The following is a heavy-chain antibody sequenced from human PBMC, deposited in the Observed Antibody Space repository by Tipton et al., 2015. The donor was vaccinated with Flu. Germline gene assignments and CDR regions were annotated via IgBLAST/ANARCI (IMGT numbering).Heavy chain of an antibody. D-gene: IGHD3-10*02. CDR2: IHRSGNG. CDR1: GDSIGYPYF. J-gene: IGHJ4*02. CDR3: ARHTGDSVRGVIDY. Sequence: TLSLTCSVSGDSIGYPYFWGWIRQAPGKGLEWIGNIHRSGNGYYNPSLKSRVTMSVDSSKNQFSLRLSSVTAADTAVYYCARHTGDSVRGVIDYWGQGTLATVSS. V-gene: IGHV4-38-2*01.